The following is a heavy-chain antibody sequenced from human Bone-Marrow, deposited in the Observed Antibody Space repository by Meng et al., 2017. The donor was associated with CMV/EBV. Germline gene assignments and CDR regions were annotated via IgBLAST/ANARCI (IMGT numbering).Heavy chain of an antibody. Sequence: GGSLRLSCAASGFTFSSYSMNWVRQAPGKGLEWVSSISSSSSYIYYADSVKGRFTISRDNAKNSLYLQMDSLRAEDTALYYCARKRTNWRGPVFDCWGQGPLVTVSS. CDR1: GFTFSSYS. V-gene: IGHV3-21*01. J-gene: IGHJ4*02. CDR2: ISSSSSYI. CDR3: ARKRTNWRGPVFDC. D-gene: IGHD7-27*01.